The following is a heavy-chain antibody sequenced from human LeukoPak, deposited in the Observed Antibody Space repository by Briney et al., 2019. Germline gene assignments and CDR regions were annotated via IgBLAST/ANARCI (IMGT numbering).Heavy chain of an antibody. CDR3: ARDTPGDTMVRGVIDSHFDY. Sequence: PGGPRRLSCAASGFIFSSYWMSWVRQAPGKGLEWVANIKQDGSEKYYVDSVKGRFTISRDNAKNSLYLQMNSLRAEDTAVYYCARDTPGDTMVRGVIDSHFDYWGQGTLVTVSS. J-gene: IGHJ4*02. V-gene: IGHV3-7*01. CDR2: IKQDGSEK. D-gene: IGHD3-10*01. CDR1: GFIFSSYW.